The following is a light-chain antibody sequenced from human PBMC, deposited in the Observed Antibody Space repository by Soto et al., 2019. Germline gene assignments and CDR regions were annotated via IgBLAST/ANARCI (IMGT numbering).Light chain of an antibody. J-gene: IGKJ1*01. Sequence: EIVMTQSPATLSVSPGERATLSCRASQSVSSNLAWYQQIPGQAPRLLIYGVSTRATGIPARFSGSGSGTDFTLTISSLQSEDFAVYYCQQYNNWPPRGTFGQGTKVEIK. V-gene: IGKV3-15*01. CDR3: QQYNNWPPRGT. CDR1: QSVSSN. CDR2: GVS.